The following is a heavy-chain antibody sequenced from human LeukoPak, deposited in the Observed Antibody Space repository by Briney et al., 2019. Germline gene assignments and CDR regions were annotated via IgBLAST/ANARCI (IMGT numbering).Heavy chain of an antibody. CDR1: GGTLSRIV. D-gene: IGHD2-21*02. J-gene: IGHJ6*02. CDR3: ARRHCGGDCQSSYYYYYGMDV. V-gene: IGHV1-69*13. CDR2: IIPIFGTA. Sequence: SVKVSCKASGGTLSRIVISWVRQAPGQGLEWMGGIIPIFGTANYAQEFQARVTITADESPSTAYMALSSLRSDDTAVYYCARRHCGGDCQSSYYYYYGMDVWGQGTTVTVSS.